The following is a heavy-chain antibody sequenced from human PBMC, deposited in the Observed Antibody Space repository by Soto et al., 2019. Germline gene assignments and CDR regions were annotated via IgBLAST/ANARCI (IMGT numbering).Heavy chain of an antibody. CDR1: GFTFSSYD. CDR2: IGTAGDT. V-gene: IGHV3-13*01. Sequence: GGSLRLSCAASGFTFSSYDMHWVRKATGKGLEWVSAIGTAGDTYYPGSVKGRFTISRENAKNSLYLQMNSLRAGDTAVYYCARVTGSLVATIRNAFDIWGQGTMVTVSS. D-gene: IGHD5-12*01. J-gene: IGHJ3*02. CDR3: ARVTGSLVATIRNAFDI.